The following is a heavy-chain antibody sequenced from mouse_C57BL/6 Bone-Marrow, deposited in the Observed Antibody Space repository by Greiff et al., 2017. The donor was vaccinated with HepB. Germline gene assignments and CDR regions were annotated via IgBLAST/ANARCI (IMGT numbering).Heavy chain of an antibody. CDR2: ISNGGGST. D-gene: IGHD1-1*01. V-gene: IGHV5-12*01. J-gene: IGHJ3*01. Sequence: EVMLVESGGGLVQPGGSLKLSCAASGFTFSDYYMYWVRQTPEKRLEWVAYISNGGGSTYYPDTVKGRFTITRDNAKNTLYLQRSRLKSEDTAMYYCARHKNYYGSSYTWFAYWGQGTLVTVSA. CDR3: ARHKNYYGSSYTWFAY. CDR1: GFTFSDYY.